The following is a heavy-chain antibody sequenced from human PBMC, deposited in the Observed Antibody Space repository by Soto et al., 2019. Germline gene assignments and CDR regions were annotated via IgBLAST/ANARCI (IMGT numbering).Heavy chain of an antibody. J-gene: IGHJ6*02. D-gene: IGHD5-12*01. CDR3: ARDMDIAWAVGLYGMDV. CDR1: GYTFTSYD. CDR2: MNPNSGNT. Sequence: ASVNVSWKASGYTFTSYDINWVRQATGQGLEWMGWMNPNSGNTGYAQKFQGRVTMTRNTSISTAYMELSSLRSEDTAVYYCARDMDIAWAVGLYGMDVWGQGTTVTVSS. V-gene: IGHV1-8*01.